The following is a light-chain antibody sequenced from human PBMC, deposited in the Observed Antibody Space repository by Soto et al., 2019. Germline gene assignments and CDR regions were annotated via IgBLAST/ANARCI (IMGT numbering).Light chain of an antibody. CDR3: QQYTSYRA. Sequence: DILMTQSPSTLSASVGDRVTITCRASQSIETWLAWHQQKPGQAPKLLISKASSLESGVPSRFSGSGSGTEFTLTISSLQPDDSATYYCQQYTSYRAFGRETKV. V-gene: IGKV1-5*03. CDR2: KAS. J-gene: IGKJ1*01. CDR1: QSIETW.